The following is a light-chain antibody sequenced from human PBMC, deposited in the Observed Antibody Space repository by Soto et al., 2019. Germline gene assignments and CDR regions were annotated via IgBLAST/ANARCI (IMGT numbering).Light chain of an antibody. J-gene: IGLJ1*01. CDR2: EVS. CDR3: SSYTTSSTRV. CDR1: SSDVGIYNY. Sequence: QSALTQPASVSGSPGQSIAISCTGSSSDVGIYNYVSWYQQHPGKVPKLIIYEVSNRPSGVSNRFSGYKSGNTAYLTISGLQAEDEADYYCSSYTTSSTRVFGTGTKVTV. V-gene: IGLV2-14*01.